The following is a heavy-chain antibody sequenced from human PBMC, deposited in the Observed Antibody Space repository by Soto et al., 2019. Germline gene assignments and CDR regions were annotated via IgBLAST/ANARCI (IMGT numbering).Heavy chain of an antibody. D-gene: IGHD5-12*01. CDR1: GGSISSYY. Sequence: SETLSLTCTVSGGSISSYYWSWIRQPPGKGLEWIGYIYYSGSTNYNPSLKSRVTISVDTSKNQFSLKLSSVTAVDTAVYYCASQSGYATDAFDIWGQGTMVTVSS. V-gene: IGHV4-59*01. J-gene: IGHJ3*02. CDR3: ASQSGYATDAFDI. CDR2: IYYSGST.